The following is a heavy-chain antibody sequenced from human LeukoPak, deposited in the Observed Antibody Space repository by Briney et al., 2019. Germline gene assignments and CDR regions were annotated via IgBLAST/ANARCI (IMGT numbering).Heavy chain of an antibody. CDR2: ISRTEANT. V-gene: IGHV3-23*01. D-gene: IGHD2-21*01. J-gene: IGHJ3*01. Sequence: GGSLGLSCAASGFTFSDFAMHWVRQAPGKGLEWVSSISRTEANTYYAAALKGRFTISRDNSKNTLYLQMNSLRAEDTAVYYCAKDYLELVACGSDTFDVWGQGTMVTVSS. CDR1: GFTFSDFA. CDR3: AKDYLELVACGSDTFDV.